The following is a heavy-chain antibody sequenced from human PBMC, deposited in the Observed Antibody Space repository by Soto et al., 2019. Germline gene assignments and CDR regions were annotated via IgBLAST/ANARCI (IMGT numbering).Heavy chain of an antibody. CDR2: IIPIFGTA. V-gene: IGHV1-69*06. CDR1: GGTFSSYA. D-gene: IGHD3-3*01. J-gene: IGHJ6*01. Sequence: QVQLVQSGAEVKKPGSSVKVSCKASGGTFSSYAISWVRQAPGQGLEWMGGIIPIFGTANYAQKFQGRVTITADKSTSTAYMELSRLGSEDTAVYYCASGALVGVVSMFVGYYYYGMDVWGPGTTVTFS. CDR3: ASGALVGVVSMFVGYYYYGMDV.